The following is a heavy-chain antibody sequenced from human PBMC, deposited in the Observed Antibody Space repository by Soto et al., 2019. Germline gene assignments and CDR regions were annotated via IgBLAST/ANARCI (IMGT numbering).Heavy chain of an antibody. CDR2: ISTYTGNT. V-gene: IGHV1-18*01. Sequence: PRVQSGSEVKKPGASVKVSCKASGYTFTNYDINWVRQSPGQGLEWMGWISTYTGNTNDVKKLQGRVTMTTDTSTSTDYIELRSLRSDDTAVYYCARGYYYGSGRPTPGGMDVWGQGTTVTYSS. CDR3: ARGYYYGSGRPTPGGMDV. CDR1: GYTFTNYD. J-gene: IGHJ6*02. D-gene: IGHD3-10*01.